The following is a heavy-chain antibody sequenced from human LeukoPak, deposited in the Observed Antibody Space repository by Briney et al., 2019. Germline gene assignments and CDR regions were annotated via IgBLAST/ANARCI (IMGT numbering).Heavy chain of an antibody. J-gene: IGHJ4*02. D-gene: IGHD6-6*01. Sequence: PGGSLRLSCAASGFSFSSYAMSWVRQAPGKGLEWVSAITGSGGDTYSADSVKGRFTISRDNSKNTLSLQMNSLRVGDTAVYYCAKGSMAARPYYLDYWGQGTLVTVSS. CDR2: ITGSGGDT. CDR3: AKGSMAARPYYLDY. V-gene: IGHV3-23*01. CDR1: GFSFSSYA.